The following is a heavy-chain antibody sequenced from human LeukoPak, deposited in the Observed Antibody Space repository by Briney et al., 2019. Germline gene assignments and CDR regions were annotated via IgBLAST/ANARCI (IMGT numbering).Heavy chain of an antibody. CDR3: ARSTYGDVLDY. CDR2: IKQDGSEK. CDR1: GFTFSSYW. J-gene: IGHJ4*02. Sequence: PGGSLRLSFAASGFTFSSYWMSWVRQAPGKGLEWVANIKQDGSEKYYVDSVKGRFTISRDNAKNSLYLQMNSLRAEDTAVYYCARSTYGDVLDYWGQGTLVTVSS. D-gene: IGHD4-17*01. V-gene: IGHV3-7*01.